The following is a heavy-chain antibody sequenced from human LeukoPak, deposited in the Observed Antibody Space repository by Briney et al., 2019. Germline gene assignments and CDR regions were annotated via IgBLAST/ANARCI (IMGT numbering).Heavy chain of an antibody. CDR3: ARDFGGGYAPYFFDK. J-gene: IGHJ4*02. D-gene: IGHD3-22*01. Sequence: PGGSLRLSCAASGFSFSGSGMHWARQTPGKGLEWVALISYDGTKTFYPDSVKGRFTISRDNSKSTLYLQMSSLRAEDTAVYYCARDFGGGYAPYFFDKWGQGTLITVSS. CDR2: ISYDGTKT. V-gene: IGHV3-30*03. CDR1: GFSFSGSG.